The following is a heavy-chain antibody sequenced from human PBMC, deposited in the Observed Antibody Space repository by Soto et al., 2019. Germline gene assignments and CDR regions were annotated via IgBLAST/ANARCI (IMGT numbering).Heavy chain of an antibody. Sequence: SSETLSLTCTVSGGSMSSYYWIWIRQPAGKGLEWIGRIYSSGSTNYNPSLKSRVTISVDTSKNQFSLKLSSVTAADTAVYYCARDLGYSSSWGGWYYYGMDVWGQGTTVTVSS. D-gene: IGHD6-13*01. CDR1: GGSMSSYY. V-gene: IGHV4-4*07. CDR3: ARDLGYSSSWGGWYYYGMDV. CDR2: IYSSGST. J-gene: IGHJ6*02.